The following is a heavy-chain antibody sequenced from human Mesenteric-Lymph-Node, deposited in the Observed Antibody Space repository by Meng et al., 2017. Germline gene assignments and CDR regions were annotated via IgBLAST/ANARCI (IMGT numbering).Heavy chain of an antibody. CDR3: ARGPTTYFDY. D-gene: IGHD4-17*01. Sequence: QVQLEQWGAGLLNPSETRSLTCPVYGGSFSGYYWSWIRQPPGKGLEWIGEINHSGSTNYNPSLKSRVTISVDTSKNQFSLKLSSVTAADTAVYYCARGPTTYFDYWGQGTLVTVSS. V-gene: IGHV4-34*01. J-gene: IGHJ4*02. CDR1: GGSFSGYY. CDR2: INHSGST.